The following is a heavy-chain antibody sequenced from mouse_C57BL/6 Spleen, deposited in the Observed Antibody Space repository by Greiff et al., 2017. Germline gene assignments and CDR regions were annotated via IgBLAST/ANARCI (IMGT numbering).Heavy chain of an antibody. Sequence: EVKLMESGEGLVKPGGSLKLSCAASGFTFSSYAMSWVRQTPEKRLEWVAYISSGGDYIYYADTVKGRFTISRDNARNTLYLQMSSLKSEDTAMYYCTRVPRSTMVTTFDYWGQGTTLTVSS. CDR1: GFTFSSYA. CDR2: ISSGGDYI. V-gene: IGHV5-9-1*02. CDR3: TRVPRSTMVTTFDY. D-gene: IGHD2-2*01. J-gene: IGHJ2*01.